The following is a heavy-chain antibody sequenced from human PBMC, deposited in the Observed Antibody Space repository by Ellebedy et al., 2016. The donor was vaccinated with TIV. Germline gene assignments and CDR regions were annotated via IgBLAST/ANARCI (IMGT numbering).Heavy chain of an antibody. CDR2: IKQDGSEK. D-gene: IGHD3-9*01. Sequence: GESLKISXAASGFTFSSYWMSWVRQAPGNGLEWVANIKQDGSEKYYVDSVKGRFTISRDNAKNSLYLQMNSLRAEDTAVYYCARDNKLVYDILTGYYISYYYGMDVWGQGTTVTVSS. CDR3: ARDNKLVYDILTGYYISYYYGMDV. V-gene: IGHV3-7*03. J-gene: IGHJ6*02. CDR1: GFTFSSYW.